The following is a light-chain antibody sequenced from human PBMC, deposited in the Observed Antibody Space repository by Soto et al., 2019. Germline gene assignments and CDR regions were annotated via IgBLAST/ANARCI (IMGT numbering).Light chain of an antibody. CDR2: GAS. J-gene: IGKJ1*01. V-gene: IGKV3-20*01. CDR1: QSVSGSY. Sequence: EIVLTQSPGTLSLSPGERATLSCRASQSVSGSYLAWYQQKPGQAPRLLIYGASSRATGIPDRFSGSESGTVFTLTISRLEPEDLAVYYCQEYGTSRTFGQGTKVEIK. CDR3: QEYGTSRT.